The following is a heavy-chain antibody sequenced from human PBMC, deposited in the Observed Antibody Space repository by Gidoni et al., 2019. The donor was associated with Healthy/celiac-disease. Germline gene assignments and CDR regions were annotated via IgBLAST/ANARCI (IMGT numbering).Heavy chain of an antibody. CDR2: IYYSGRT. J-gene: IGHJ2*01. D-gene: IGHD3-3*01. Sequence: QVQLQESGPGLVKPSETLSRTCTVSCASISSYYWSWIRQPPGKGLGWIGYIYYSGRTNDTPSLKRRFTISVDTSKNQFSLKLGSVTAADTAVYYCASQYYDFWSGPDWYFDLWGRGTLVTVSS. CDR1: CASISSYY. V-gene: IGHV4-59*01. CDR3: ASQYYDFWSGPDWYFDL.